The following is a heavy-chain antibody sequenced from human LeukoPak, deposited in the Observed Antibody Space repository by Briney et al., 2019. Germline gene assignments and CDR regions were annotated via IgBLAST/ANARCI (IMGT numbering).Heavy chain of an antibody. CDR2: INPSGGST. D-gene: IGHD3-3*01. V-gene: IGHV1-46*01. Sequence: GASVKVSCKASGYTFTSYYMHWVRQAPGQGLEWMGIINPSGGSTSYAQKFQGRVTMTRDMSTSTVYMELSSLRSDDTAVYYCATLAIFEWLRTFDIWGQGTMVTVSS. CDR1: GYTFTSYY. CDR3: ATLAIFEWLRTFDI. J-gene: IGHJ3*02.